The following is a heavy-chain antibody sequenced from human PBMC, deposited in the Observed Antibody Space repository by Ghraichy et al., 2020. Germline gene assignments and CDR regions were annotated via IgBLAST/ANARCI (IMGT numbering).Heavy chain of an antibody. Sequence: GGSLRLSCAASGFTFSSYSMHWVRQAPGKGLEWVSSISSSSSYIYYADSVKGRFTISRDNAKNSLYLQMNSLRAEDTAVYYCARDRYGDYDLVVHWGQGILVTVSS. CDR1: GFTFSSYS. CDR3: ARDRYGDYDLVVH. V-gene: IGHV3-21*01. J-gene: IGHJ5*02. D-gene: IGHD4-17*01. CDR2: ISSSSSYI.